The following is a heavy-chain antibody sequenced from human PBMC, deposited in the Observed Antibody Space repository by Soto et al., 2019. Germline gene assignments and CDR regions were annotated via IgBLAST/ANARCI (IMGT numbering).Heavy chain of an antibody. D-gene: IGHD3-3*01. V-gene: IGHV5-51*01. CDR3: ASIYYYFWSGYYTDY. Sequence: GGALKISCKGSGYSFTSYWIGWVRPMPGKGLGGMGIIYPGDSDTRSSPSFQGQISISADKSISAASLQWSSLKASDTAMYYCASIYYYFWSGYYTDYWGQGTLVTVSS. CDR2: IYPGDSDT. J-gene: IGHJ4*02. CDR1: GYSFTSYW.